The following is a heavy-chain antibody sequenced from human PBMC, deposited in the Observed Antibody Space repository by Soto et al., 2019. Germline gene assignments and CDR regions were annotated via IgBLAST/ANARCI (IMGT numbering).Heavy chain of an antibody. CDR1: GASMTSSIYY. D-gene: IGHD3-22*01. CDR3: ARQSYFDGAGYYLGWFDP. CDR2: LNYGGAT. Sequence: SETLSLTCSVSGASMTSSIYYWAWIRQAPGKGLEWIGSLNYGGATYHSPSLEGRVTMSVDTSKKEFSLNVISVTAADTSIYYCARQSYFDGAGYYLGWFDPWGQGTLVTVSS. J-gene: IGHJ5*02. V-gene: IGHV4-39*01.